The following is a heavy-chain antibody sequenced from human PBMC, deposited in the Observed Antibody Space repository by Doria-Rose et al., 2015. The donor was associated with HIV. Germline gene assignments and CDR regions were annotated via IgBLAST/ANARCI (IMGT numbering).Heavy chain of an antibody. J-gene: IGHJ4*02. CDR2: SFSDDDR. CDR3: ARIKSSRWYHKYYFDF. V-gene: IGHV2-26*01. CDR1: GVSLSSPGMG. D-gene: IGHD6-13*01. Sequence: QVQLVQSGPVLVKPTETLTLTCTASGVSLSSPGMGVSWIRQPPGKALEWLANSFSDDDRSYKTSLKSRLTISRGACKSQVVLTMTDMDPVDTATYYCARIKSSRWYHKYYFDFWGQGTLVIVSA.